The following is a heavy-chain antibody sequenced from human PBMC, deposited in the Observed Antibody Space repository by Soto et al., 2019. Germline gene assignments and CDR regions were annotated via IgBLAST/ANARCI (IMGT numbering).Heavy chain of an antibody. CDR2: ISAYNGSST. CDR3: ARLMGRSYSFQHYYALDV. CDR1: GYTFTSYG. V-gene: IGHV1-18*04. J-gene: IGHJ6*02. D-gene: IGHD5-18*01. Sequence: ASVKVSCKASGYTFTSYGISWVRQAPGQGLEWMGWISAYNGSSTYYADSVEGRFTISRDSSKNTVYLQMNGLRAEDTAVYYCARLMGRSYSFQHYYALDVWGQGTTVTVSS.